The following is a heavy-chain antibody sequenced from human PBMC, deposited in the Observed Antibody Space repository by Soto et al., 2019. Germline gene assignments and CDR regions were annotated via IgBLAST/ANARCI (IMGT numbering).Heavy chain of an antibody. CDR1: GYTFTSYY. CDR3: ARDGVDTAMESYIDY. D-gene: IGHD5-18*01. V-gene: IGHV1-46*01. Sequence: ASVKVSCKASGYTFTSYYMHWVRQAPGQGLEWMGIINPSGGSTSYAQKFQGRVTMTRDTSTSTVYMELSRLRSEDTAVYYCARDGVDTAMESYIDYWGQGTLVTVSS. CDR2: INPSGGST. J-gene: IGHJ4*02.